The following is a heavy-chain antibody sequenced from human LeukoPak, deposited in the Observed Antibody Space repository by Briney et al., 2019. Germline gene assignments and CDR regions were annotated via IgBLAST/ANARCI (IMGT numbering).Heavy chain of an antibody. D-gene: IGHD6-13*01. J-gene: IGHJ6*02. V-gene: IGHV3-48*04. CDR3: ARYSSSHIYMDV. CDR2: ISSSGSTI. Sequence: GGSLRLSCAASGFTFSSYSMNWVRQAPGKGLEWVSYISSSGSTIYYADSVKGRFTISRDNAKNSLYLQMNSLRAEDTAVYYCARYSSSHIYMDVWGQGTTVTVSS. CDR1: GFTFSSYS.